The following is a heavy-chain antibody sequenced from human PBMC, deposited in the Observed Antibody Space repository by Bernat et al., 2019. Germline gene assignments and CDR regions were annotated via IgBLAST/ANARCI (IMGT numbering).Heavy chain of an antibody. Sequence: QVQLQESGPGLVKPSQTLSLTCTVSGGSISSGSYYWSWIRQPAGKGLEWIGRIYTSGSTNYNPSLKSRVTISVDTSKNQFSLKLSSVTAADTAVYYCARDGPYCGGDCYSSGYYYYGMDVWGQGTTVTVSS. V-gene: IGHV4-61*02. CDR1: GGSISSGSYY. D-gene: IGHD2-21*02. CDR2: IYTSGST. J-gene: IGHJ6*02. CDR3: ARDGPYCGGDCYSSGYYYYGMDV.